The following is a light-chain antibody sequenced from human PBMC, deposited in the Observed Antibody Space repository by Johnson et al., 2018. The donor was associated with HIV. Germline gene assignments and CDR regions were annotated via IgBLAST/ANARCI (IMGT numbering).Light chain of an antibody. V-gene: IGLV1-51*01. CDR3: GTWDSSLSAYV. Sequence: QSVLTQPPSVSAAPGQKVTISCSGSSSNIGNNYVSWFQHLPGTAPKLLIYDNNKRPSGIPDRFSGSTSGTSATLGITGLQTGDAADYYCGTWDSSLSAYVFGTGTKVTVL. CDR1: SSNIGNNY. CDR2: DNN. J-gene: IGLJ1*01.